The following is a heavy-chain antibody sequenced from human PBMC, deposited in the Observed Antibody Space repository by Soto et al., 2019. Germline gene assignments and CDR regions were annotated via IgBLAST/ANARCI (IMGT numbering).Heavy chain of an antibody. V-gene: IGHV5-51*01. CDR1: GYSFTSYW. Sequence: GESLKISCKGSGYSFTSYWIGWVRQMPGKGLEWMGIIYPGDSDTRYSPSFQGQVTISADKSISTAYLQWSSLKASDTATYYCARHAVYCSSTSCQTFYGMDVWGQGTTVTVSS. CDR2: IYPGDSDT. J-gene: IGHJ6*02. D-gene: IGHD2-2*01. CDR3: ARHAVYCSSTSCQTFYGMDV.